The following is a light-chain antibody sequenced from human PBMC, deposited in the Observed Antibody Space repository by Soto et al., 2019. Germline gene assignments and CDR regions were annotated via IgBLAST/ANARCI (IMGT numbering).Light chain of an antibody. Sequence: EIVMTQSPATLSVSPGERATLSCRASQSVNSNLAWYQQKPGQAPRLLISGASTRATGIPARFSGSGSETKFTLTVSSLQSEDFAVYYCQQYNNWWTFGQGTKV. CDR3: QQYNNWWT. CDR2: GAS. J-gene: IGKJ1*01. CDR1: QSVNSN. V-gene: IGKV3-15*01.